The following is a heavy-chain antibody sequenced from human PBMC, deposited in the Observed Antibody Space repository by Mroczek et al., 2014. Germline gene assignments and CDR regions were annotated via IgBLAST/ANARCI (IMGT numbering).Heavy chain of an antibody. Sequence: QVQLQQWGAGLLKPSETLSLTCAVYGGSFSGYYWSWIRQPPGKGLEWIGEINHSGSTNYNPSLKSRVTISVDTSKNQFSLKLSSVTAADTAVYYCARGFTESDIAVAGSFDYWGQGTLVTVSS. CDR3: ARGFTESDIAVAGSFDY. CDR1: GGSFSGYY. V-gene: IGHV4-34*01. CDR2: INHSGST. J-gene: IGHJ4*02. D-gene: IGHD6-19*01.